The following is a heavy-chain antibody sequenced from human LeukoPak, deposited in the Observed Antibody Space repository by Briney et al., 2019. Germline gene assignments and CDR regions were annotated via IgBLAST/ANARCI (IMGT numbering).Heavy chain of an antibody. CDR2: ISWNSGSI. CDR1: GFTFDDDA. V-gene: IGHV3-9*01. Sequence: GGSLRVSCAASGFTFDDDAMHWVRQAPGKGLEWVSGISWNSGSIGYADSVKGRFTISRDNAKNSLYLQMNSLRAEDTALYYCAKGRYCSGGSCYSGFDPWGQGTLVTVSS. D-gene: IGHD2-15*01. J-gene: IGHJ5*02. CDR3: AKGRYCSGGSCYSGFDP.